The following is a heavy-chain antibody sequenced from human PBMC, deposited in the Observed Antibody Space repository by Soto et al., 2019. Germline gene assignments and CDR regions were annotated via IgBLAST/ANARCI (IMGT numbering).Heavy chain of an antibody. D-gene: IGHD1-26*01. Sequence: QLQLHESGPGLLKPSETLSLTCNVSGDSIGRFYWSWIRQSAGKGLEWIGRVYSTGGVTYNPAIKGRVTISLDRSNNHVSLEMNSVTAGDTAVYFCARDLSGTGLDIWGRGTRVSVS. CDR3: ARDLSGTGLDI. CDR1: GDSIGRFY. CDR2: VYSTGGV. V-gene: IGHV4-4*07. J-gene: IGHJ6*02.